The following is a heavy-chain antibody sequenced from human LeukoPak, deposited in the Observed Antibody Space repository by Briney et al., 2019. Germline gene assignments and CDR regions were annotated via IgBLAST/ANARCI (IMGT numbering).Heavy chain of an antibody. CDR3: ANSLTAAMEWVDY. V-gene: IGHV3-23*01. CDR1: GFTFCSYA. J-gene: IGHJ4*02. D-gene: IGHD2-2*01. CDR2: ISGSGGST. Sequence: GGSLRLSCAASGFTFCSYAMSWVRQAPGEGLEWVSAISGSGGSTYYADSVKGRFTISRDNSKNTLYLQMNSLRAEDTALYFCANSLTAAMEWVDYWGQGTLVTVSS.